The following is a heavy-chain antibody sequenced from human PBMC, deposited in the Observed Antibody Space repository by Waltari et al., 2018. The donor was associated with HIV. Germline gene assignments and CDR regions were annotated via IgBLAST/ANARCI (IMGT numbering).Heavy chain of an antibody. V-gene: IGHV4-39*07. Sequence: QLQLQESGPGLVKPSETLSLTCTVYGGSISSSSYYWGWIRQPPGNGLEWIGSIYYSGSTYYNPSRKSRVTISVDTSKNQFSLKLSSVTAADTAVYYCVIRDGYNSPYYYGMDVWGQGTTVTVSS. CDR2: IYYSGST. CDR3: VIRDGYNSPYYYGMDV. J-gene: IGHJ6*02. D-gene: IGHD5-12*01. CDR1: GGSISSSSYY.